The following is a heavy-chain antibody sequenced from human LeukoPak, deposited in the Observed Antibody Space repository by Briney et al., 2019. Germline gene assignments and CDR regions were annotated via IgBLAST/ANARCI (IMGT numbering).Heavy chain of an antibody. CDR1: GFTFSSYA. CDR3: AKGGWGPAALPLDY. Sequence: GGSLRLSCAASGFTFSSYAMSWVRQAPGKGLEWVSGISGSGDITYYADPVKGRFTISRDNSKNTLYLQMNSLRAEDTAVYYCAKGGWGPAALPLDYWGQGTLVTVSS. CDR2: ISGSGDIT. V-gene: IGHV3-23*01. D-gene: IGHD2-2*01. J-gene: IGHJ4*02.